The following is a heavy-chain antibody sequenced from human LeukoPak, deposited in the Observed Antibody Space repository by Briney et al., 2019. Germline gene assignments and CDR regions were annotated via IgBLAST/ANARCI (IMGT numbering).Heavy chain of an antibody. V-gene: IGHV1-69*01. CDR1: GGTFSSYA. Sequence: KISCKASGGTFSSYAISWVRQAPGQGLEWMGGIIPIFGTANYAQKFQGRVTITADESTSTAYMELRSLRSDDTAVYYCARDRRLDYQLPADNWGQGTLVTVSS. J-gene: IGHJ4*02. D-gene: IGHD2-2*01. CDR2: IIPIFGTA. CDR3: ARDRRLDYQLPADN.